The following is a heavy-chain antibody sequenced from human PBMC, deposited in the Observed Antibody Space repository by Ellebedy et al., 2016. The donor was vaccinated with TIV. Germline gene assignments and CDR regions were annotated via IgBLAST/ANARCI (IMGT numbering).Heavy chain of an antibody. CDR2: IIPIFGTP. V-gene: IGHV1-69*06. J-gene: IGHJ4*02. CDR1: GGTFSSYS. CDR3: ARGTYSSSWYGMDF. Sequence: AASVKVSCKASGGTFSSYSMIWVRQAPGQGLEWMGGIIPIFGTPDYAQSFQGRVTITADTPTSTAYMELSSLRSEDTAVYYCARGTYSSSWYGMDFWGQGTPVTVSS. D-gene: IGHD6-13*01.